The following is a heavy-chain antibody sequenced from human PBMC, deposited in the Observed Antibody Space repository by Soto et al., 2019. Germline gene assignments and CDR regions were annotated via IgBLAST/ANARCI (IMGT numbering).Heavy chain of an antibody. CDR2: IYYSGST. D-gene: IGHD3-22*01. CDR1: GGSISGGNYY. CDR3: ARTSYDSSGTAADP. Sequence: QVQLQESGPGLVKPSQTLSLTCTVSGGSISGGNYYWSWIRQHPGKGLEWIGYIYYSGSTYYNPSLKSRVTISVDTSKNQFSRKRSSVTAADTAVYYCARTSYDSSGTAADPWGQGTLVTVSS. V-gene: IGHV4-31*03. J-gene: IGHJ5*02.